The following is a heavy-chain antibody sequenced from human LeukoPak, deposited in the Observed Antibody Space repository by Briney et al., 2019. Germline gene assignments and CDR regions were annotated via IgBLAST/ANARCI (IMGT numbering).Heavy chain of an antibody. J-gene: IGHJ4*02. V-gene: IGHV4-59*08. CDR3: ASVWKEVTYRAYYLDY. CDR1: GGSISTDY. CDR2: IHYSGQT. D-gene: IGHD1-26*01. Sequence: PSDTLSLTCSVSGGSISTDYWRCIPQPPGEAREDIAFIHYSGQTKYNTSLNSRVTISIGTSKNQLSLKLSFVPAADTAVYYCASVWKEVTYRAYYLDYWGQGTLVTVSS.